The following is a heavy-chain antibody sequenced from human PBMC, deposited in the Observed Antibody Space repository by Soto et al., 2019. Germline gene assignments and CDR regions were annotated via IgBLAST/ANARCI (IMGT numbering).Heavy chain of an antibody. CDR2: IIPIFGTA. CDR1: GGTFSSYA. J-gene: IGHJ4*02. Sequence: QVQLVQSGAEVKKPGSSVKVSCKASGGTFSSYAISWVRQAPGQGLEWMGGIIPIFGTANYAQKFQGRVTITADESTSTADMELSSVRSEDTAVYYCARDRKYYDSSVYYYTGPPYFDYWGQGTLVTVSS. CDR3: ARDRKYYDSSVYYYTGPPYFDY. D-gene: IGHD3-22*01. V-gene: IGHV1-69*01.